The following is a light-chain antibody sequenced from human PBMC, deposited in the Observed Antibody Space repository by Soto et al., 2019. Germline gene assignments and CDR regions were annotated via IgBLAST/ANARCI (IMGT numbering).Light chain of an antibody. Sequence: DIQMTQSPSSLSASVGDRVTITCRASQSISSYLNWYQQKPGKAPKLLIYAASSLQSGVPSRFSGSGSGTDFTLTISSLQPEDFAVYYCQQYTDWPWGTFGGGTKVDIK. CDR1: QSISSY. CDR3: QQYTDWPWGT. J-gene: IGKJ4*01. V-gene: IGKV1-39*01. CDR2: AAS.